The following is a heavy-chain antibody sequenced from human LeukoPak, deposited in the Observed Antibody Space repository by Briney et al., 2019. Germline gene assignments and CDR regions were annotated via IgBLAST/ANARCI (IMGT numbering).Heavy chain of an antibody. CDR1: GDSVSSNSAT. Sequence: SQTLSLTCAISGDSVSSNSATWTWIRQSPSRGLEWLGGTYFRSKWYNDSAESVKSRISINPDTSKNQFSLKLSSVTAADTAVYYCARGVYYDSSGYSNFDYWGQGTLVTVSS. D-gene: IGHD3-22*01. CDR2: TYFRSKWYN. CDR3: ARGVYYDSSGYSNFDY. J-gene: IGHJ4*02. V-gene: IGHV6-1*01.